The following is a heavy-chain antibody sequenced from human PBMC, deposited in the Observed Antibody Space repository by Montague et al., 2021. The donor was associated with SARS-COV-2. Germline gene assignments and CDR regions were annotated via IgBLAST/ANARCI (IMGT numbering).Heavy chain of an antibody. CDR1: GVSLSTSGMC. V-gene: IGHV2-70*11. CDR2: IDWDDDK. Sequence: VKPTQTLTLTCTFSGVSLSTSGMCVSWIRQPPGKALEWLARIDWDDDKYYSTSLKTRLTISKDTSKNQVVLTMTNMDPVDTATYYCARTAGTDYTGYYYYAMDVWGQGTTVTVSS. CDR3: ARTAGTDYTGYYYYAMDV. J-gene: IGHJ6*02. D-gene: IGHD3-10*01.